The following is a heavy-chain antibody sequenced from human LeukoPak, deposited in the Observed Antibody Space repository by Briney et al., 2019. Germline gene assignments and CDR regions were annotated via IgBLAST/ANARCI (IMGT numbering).Heavy chain of an antibody. J-gene: IGHJ4*02. CDR3: AKRDDSGGNLVDL. CDR2: IYYSGST. D-gene: IGHD3-22*01. CDR1: GGSIRSGSHY. V-gene: IGHV4-39*02. Sequence: SETLSLTCTVSGGSIRSGSHYWAWIRQPPGKGLERIGSIYYSGSTYYNPSLENRVTISIDTSKNHFSLKLSSLSAADTSVYYCAKRDDSGGNLVDLWGQGTLVTVS.